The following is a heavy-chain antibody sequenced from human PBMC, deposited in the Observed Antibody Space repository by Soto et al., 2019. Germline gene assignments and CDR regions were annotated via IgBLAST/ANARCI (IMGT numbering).Heavy chain of an antibody. CDR3: ARDHMITFGGVNWFDP. V-gene: IGHV3-21*01. J-gene: IGHJ5*02. D-gene: IGHD3-16*01. CDR1: GFTFSSYS. Sequence: PGGSLRLSCASSGFTFSSYSMNWVRQAPGKGLEWVSSISSSSSYIYYADSVKGRFTISRDNAKNSLYLQMNSLRAEDTAVYYCARDHMITFGGVNWFDPWGQGTLVTVSS. CDR2: ISSSSSYI.